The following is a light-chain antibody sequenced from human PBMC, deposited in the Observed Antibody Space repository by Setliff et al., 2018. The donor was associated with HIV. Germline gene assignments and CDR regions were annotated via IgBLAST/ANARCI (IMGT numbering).Light chain of an antibody. CDR2: KNN. Sequence: QSALTQPPPASGTPGQRVTISCSGSSSNIGSNTVNWYQQVPGTAPKLLIYKNNQRPSGVPDRFSGSKSGTSASLAITGLQAEDEADYYCQSNDSSLSGYVFGTGTKVTVL. J-gene: IGLJ1*01. CDR1: SSNIGSNT. V-gene: IGLV1-44*01. CDR3: QSNDSSLSGYV.